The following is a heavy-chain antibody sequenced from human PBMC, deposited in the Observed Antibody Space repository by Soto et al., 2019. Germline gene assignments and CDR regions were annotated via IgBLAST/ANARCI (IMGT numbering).Heavy chain of an antibody. V-gene: IGHV4-34*01. J-gene: IGHJ4*02. CDR2: INHSGST. Sequence: QVQLQQWGAGLLKPSETLSLTCAVYGGSFSGYYWSWIRQPPGKGLEWIGEINHSGSTNYNPSLKSRVTISVDTSKNQFSLKLSSVTAADTAVYYCARGAMARRVPFDYWGQGTLVTVSS. D-gene: IGHD5-18*01. CDR1: GGSFSGYY. CDR3: ARGAMARRVPFDY.